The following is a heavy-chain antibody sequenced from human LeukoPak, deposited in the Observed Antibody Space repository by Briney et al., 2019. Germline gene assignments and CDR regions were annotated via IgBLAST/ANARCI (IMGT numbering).Heavy chain of an antibody. CDR2: ISSSSSYI. Sequence: SGGSLRLSCAASGFTFSTYSMNWVRQAPGKGLEWVSSISSSSSYIYYADSVKGRFTISRDNAKNSLFLQMNSLRAEDTAVYYCARDRLPWYYDSSGYYPFDYWGQGTLVTVSS. CDR3: ARDRLPWYYDSSGYYPFDY. V-gene: IGHV3-21*01. CDR1: GFTFSTYS. J-gene: IGHJ4*02. D-gene: IGHD3-22*01.